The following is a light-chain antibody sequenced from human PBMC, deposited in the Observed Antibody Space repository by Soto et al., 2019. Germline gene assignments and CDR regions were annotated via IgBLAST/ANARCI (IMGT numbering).Light chain of an antibody. CDR1: QSVGPW. V-gene: IGKV1-5*01. CDR3: QQYHTFWT. Sequence: DIQMTQSPSTLSASVGDRITITCRASQSVGPWLAWYQQKPGKAPNLLISDVSNLESGVPSRFSGSGSGTEFTLTISSLQPDDFATYYCQQYHTFWTFGQGTKVDIK. J-gene: IGKJ1*01. CDR2: DVS.